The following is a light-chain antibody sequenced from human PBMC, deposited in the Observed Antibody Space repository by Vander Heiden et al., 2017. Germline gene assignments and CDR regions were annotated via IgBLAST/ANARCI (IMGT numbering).Light chain of an antibody. Sequence: DIQMTQSPSSLSASVGDRVTITCRASQSISSYLNWYQQKPGKAPKLLIYAASSLQSGVPSRFSGSGSGTDFTLTISRLQPEDFAPYYCQQSDSAPNTFGGGTKVEIK. CDR2: AAS. V-gene: IGKV1-39*01. J-gene: IGKJ4*01. CDR1: QSISSY. CDR3: QQSDSAPNT.